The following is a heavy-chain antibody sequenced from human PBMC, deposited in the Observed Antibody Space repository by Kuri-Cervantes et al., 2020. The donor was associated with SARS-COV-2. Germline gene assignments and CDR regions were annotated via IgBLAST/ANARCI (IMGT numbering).Heavy chain of an antibody. J-gene: IGHJ4*02. CDR3: ARGYEARYSSSWYLDY. Sequence: GGSLRLSCAASGFTFSSYSMNWVRQASGKGLEWVSYISSSSSTIYYADSVKGRFTISRDNAKNSPYLQMNSLGAEDTAVYYCARGYEARYSSSWYLDYWGQGTLVTVSS. V-gene: IGHV3-48*01. D-gene: IGHD6-13*01. CDR1: GFTFSSYS. CDR2: ISSSSSTI.